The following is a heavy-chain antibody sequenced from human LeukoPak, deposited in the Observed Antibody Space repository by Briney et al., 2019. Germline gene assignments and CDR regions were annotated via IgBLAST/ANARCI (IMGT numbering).Heavy chain of an antibody. D-gene: IGHD3-22*01. CDR1: GGSFSGYY. CDR3: ARSSSGRSYYYYYGMDV. V-gene: IGHV4-34*01. CDR2: INHSGST. Sequence: SETLSLTCAVYGGSFSGYYWSWIRQPPGKGLEWIGEINHSGSTNYNPSLKSRVTISVDTSKNQFSLKLSSVTAADTAVYYCARSSSGRSYYYYYGMDVWGQGTTVTVSS. J-gene: IGHJ6*02.